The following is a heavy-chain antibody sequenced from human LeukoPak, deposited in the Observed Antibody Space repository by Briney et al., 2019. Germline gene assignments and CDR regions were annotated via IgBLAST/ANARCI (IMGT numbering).Heavy chain of an antibody. CDR3: ARDGDYLPPYYYYYYMDV. V-gene: IGHV1-18*01. CDR1: GYTFTSYG. Sequence: ASVKVSCKASGYTFTSYGISWVRQAPGQGLEWMGWISAYNGNTNYAQKLQGRVTMTTDTSTSTAYMELRSLRSDDTAVYYCARDGDYLPPYYYYYYMDVWAKGPRSPSP. J-gene: IGHJ6*03. D-gene: IGHD4-11*01. CDR2: ISAYNGNT.